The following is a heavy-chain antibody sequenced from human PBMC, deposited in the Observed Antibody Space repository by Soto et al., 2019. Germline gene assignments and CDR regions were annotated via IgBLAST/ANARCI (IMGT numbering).Heavy chain of an antibody. D-gene: IGHD1-1*01. CDR2: IHYTGST. V-gene: IGHV4-59*01. J-gene: IGHJ5*02. CDR3: ARDLTISSTDGPLDP. CDR1: GGSMSRYY. Sequence: SETLSLTCTVCGGSMSRYYWTWIRQPPGKGLEWIGNIHYTGSTNYNPSLKSRVTILLGTSTSQFSLKVSSVTAADTAVYYCARDLTISSTDGPLDPWGHGTLVTVSS.